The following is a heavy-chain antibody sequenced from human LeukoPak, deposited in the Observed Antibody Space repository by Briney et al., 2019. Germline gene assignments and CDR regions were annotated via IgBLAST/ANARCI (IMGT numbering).Heavy chain of an antibody. CDR3: ARDGYHYDSSGYYFKD. CDR1: GFTVSGNY. CDR2: IYSGGNT. J-gene: IGHJ1*01. V-gene: IGHV3-53*05. D-gene: IGHD3-22*01. Sequence: PGGSLRLSCAASGFTVSGNYMTWIRQAPGKGLEWVSVIYSGGNTYYADSVKGRFTVSRDNSKNTLYLQMNSLRVEDTAVYYCARDGYHYDSSGYYFKDWGEGTLVTVSS.